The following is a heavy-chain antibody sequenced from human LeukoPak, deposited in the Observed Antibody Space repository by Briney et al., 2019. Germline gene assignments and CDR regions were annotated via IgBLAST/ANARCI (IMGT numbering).Heavy chain of an antibody. CDR3: ARGEDSPFDY. CDR1: GVTFDDYG. J-gene: IGHJ4*02. V-gene: IGHV3-20*04. CDR2: INWNGGST. Sequence: GGSLRLSCAASGVTFDDYGMSWVRQAPGKGLEWVSGINWNGGSTGYADSVKGRFTISRDNAKNSLYLQMSSLRAEDTALYYCARGEDSPFDYWGQGTLVTVSS. D-gene: IGHD3-22*01.